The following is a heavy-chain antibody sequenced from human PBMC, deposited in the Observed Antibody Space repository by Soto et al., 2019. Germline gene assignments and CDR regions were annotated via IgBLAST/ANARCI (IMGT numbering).Heavy chain of an antibody. CDR3: ANDYCSGGSCYAPH. D-gene: IGHD2-15*01. Sequence: EVQLLESGGGLVQPGGSLRLSCAASGFTFSSYAMSWVRQAPGKGLEWVSAISGSGGSTYYADSVKGRFTISRHNSKNTRYLQMNSLRAEDTAVYYCANDYCSGGSCYAPHWGQGTLVTVSS. V-gene: IGHV3-23*01. CDR2: ISGSGGST. J-gene: IGHJ4*02. CDR1: GFTFSSYA.